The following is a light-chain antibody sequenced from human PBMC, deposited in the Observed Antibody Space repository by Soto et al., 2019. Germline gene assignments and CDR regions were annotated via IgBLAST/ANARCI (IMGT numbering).Light chain of an antibody. V-gene: IGKV1-5*03. Sequence: DIQMTQSPSTLSASVGDRVTITCRASQSISSWLAWYQQKPGKAPNLLIYKASSLESGVPSRFSGSGSGTEFNLTISSLQPDDFATYYCQQYNSYSPMYTFGQGTKLEIK. CDR2: KAS. CDR3: QQYNSYSPMYT. J-gene: IGKJ2*01. CDR1: QSISSW.